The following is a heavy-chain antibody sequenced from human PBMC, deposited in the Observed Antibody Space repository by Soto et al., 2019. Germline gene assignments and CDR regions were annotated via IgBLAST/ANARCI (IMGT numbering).Heavy chain of an antibody. CDR1: GGSFSGYY. J-gene: IGHJ3*02. CDR3: ARGGYYDILTGPHAFDI. D-gene: IGHD3-9*01. CDR2: INHSGST. V-gene: IGHV4-34*01. Sequence: SETLSLTCAVYGGSFSGYYWSWIRQPPGKGLEWIGGINHSGSTNYNPSLKSRVTISVDTSKNQFSLKLSSVTAADTAVYYCARGGYYDILTGPHAFDIWGRGTMVTVSS.